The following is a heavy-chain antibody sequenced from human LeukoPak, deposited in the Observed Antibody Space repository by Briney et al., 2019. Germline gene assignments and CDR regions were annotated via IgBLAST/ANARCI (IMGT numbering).Heavy chain of an antibody. D-gene: IGHD5-24*01. Sequence: GASVKVSCKASGGTFSSYAISWVRQAPGQGLEWMGGIIPIFGTANYAQKFQGRVTITADESTSTAYMELSSLRSEDTAVYYCARVPGPVEVDTIWIAFDIWGQGTMVTVSS. CDR2: IIPIFGTA. CDR3: ARVPGPVEVDTIWIAFDI. J-gene: IGHJ3*02. CDR1: GGTFSSYA. V-gene: IGHV1-69*13.